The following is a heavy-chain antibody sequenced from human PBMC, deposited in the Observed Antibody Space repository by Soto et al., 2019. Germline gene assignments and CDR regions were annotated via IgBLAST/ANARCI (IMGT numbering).Heavy chain of an antibody. Sequence: QITLKESGPTLVKPTQTLTLTCTFSGFSLSTSGVGVGWIRQPPGKALEWLALIYWNDDKRYSPSLKSRLTIPKDTSKNQVVRTMTNMDPVDTATYYCAHISYGDYALDYWGQGPLVTVSS. J-gene: IGHJ4*02. CDR1: GFSLSTSGVG. CDR2: IYWNDDK. CDR3: AHISYGDYALDY. V-gene: IGHV2-5*01. D-gene: IGHD4-17*01.